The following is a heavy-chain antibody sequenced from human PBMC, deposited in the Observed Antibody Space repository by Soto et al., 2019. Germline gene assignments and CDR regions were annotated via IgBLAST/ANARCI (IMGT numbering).Heavy chain of an antibody. Sequence: SETLSLTCTVSGGSISSGDYYWSWIRQHPGKGLEWIGYIYYSGSTNYNPSLKSRVTISVDTSKNQFSLKLSSVTAADTAVYYCARDNGREQYYDSSGYWYYFDYWGQGTLVTVSS. CDR2: IYYSGST. J-gene: IGHJ4*02. V-gene: IGHV4-61*08. CDR3: ARDNGREQYYDSSGYWYYFDY. CDR1: GGSISSGDYY. D-gene: IGHD3-22*01.